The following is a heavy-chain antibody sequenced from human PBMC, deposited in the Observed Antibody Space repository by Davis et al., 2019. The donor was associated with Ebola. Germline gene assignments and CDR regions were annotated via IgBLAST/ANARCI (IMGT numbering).Heavy chain of an antibody. V-gene: IGHV3-33*01. CDR3: ARGDSGTLFY. D-gene: IGHD1-26*01. Sequence: GESLKISCAASGFIFSSYAMEWVRQAPGKGLEWVAVIWYDGSTAYADSVKGRFTISRDNSKNTVYLQMNSLTSDDTAVYYCARGDSGTLFYWGQGTLVTIST. J-gene: IGHJ4*02. CDR2: IWYDGSTA. CDR1: GFIFSSYA.